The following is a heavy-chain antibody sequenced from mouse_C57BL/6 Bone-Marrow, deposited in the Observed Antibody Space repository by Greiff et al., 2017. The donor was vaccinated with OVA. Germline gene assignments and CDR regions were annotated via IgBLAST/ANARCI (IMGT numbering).Heavy chain of an antibody. Sequence: EVKLMESGPGLVKPSQSLSLTCSVTGYSITSGYYWNWIRQFPGNKLEWMGYISYDGSNNYNPSLKNRISITRDTSKNQFFLKLNSVTTEDTATYYCARGALYYDYDGYYFDYWGQGTTLTVSS. J-gene: IGHJ2*01. D-gene: IGHD2-4*01. CDR1: GYSITSGYY. V-gene: IGHV3-6*01. CDR3: ARGALYYDYDGYYFDY. CDR2: ISYDGSN.